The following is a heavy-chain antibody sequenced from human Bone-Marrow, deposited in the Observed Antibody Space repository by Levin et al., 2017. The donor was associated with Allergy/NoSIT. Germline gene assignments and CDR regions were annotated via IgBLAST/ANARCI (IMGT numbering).Heavy chain of an antibody. CDR1: GYTFTYRY. V-gene: IGHV1-45*01. D-gene: IGHD2/OR15-2a*01. CDR2: ITIYNGNT. CDR3: SRSPLYGDTPYFDS. Sequence: AASVKVSCKASGYTFTYRYLHWLRQAPGQALEWLGWITIYNGNTAYARKFRDRVTITRENSLTAVYMEMSNLRPEDTAVYFCSRSPLYGDTPYFDSWGQGTLVTVSS. J-gene: IGHJ4*02.